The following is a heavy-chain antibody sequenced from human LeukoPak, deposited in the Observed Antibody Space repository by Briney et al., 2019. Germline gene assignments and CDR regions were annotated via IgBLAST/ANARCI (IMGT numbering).Heavy chain of an antibody. V-gene: IGHV4-38-2*01. CDR2: RYHSGST. Sequence: SETLSLTCAVSDSPISSGYFWGWIRQPPGKGLEWIGTRYHSGSTYYNPSLKSRVAISLDTSKTQFSLKLSSVTAADTALYYCATLLSDYGAHYFDSWGQGVLVAVSS. CDR3: ATLLSDYGAHYFDS. J-gene: IGHJ4*02. CDR1: DSPISSGYF. D-gene: IGHD4-17*01.